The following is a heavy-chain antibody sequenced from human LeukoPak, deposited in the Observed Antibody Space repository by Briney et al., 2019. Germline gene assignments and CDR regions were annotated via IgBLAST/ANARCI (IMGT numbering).Heavy chain of an antibody. D-gene: IGHD3-22*01. CDR3: AKDFSPFTMIVVVDY. Sequence: GGSLRLSCAASGFTFSTYGMHWVRQAPGKGLEWVAVISYDGSNKYYADSVKGRFTISRDNSKNTLYLQMNSLRAEDTAVYYCAKDFSPFTMIVVVDYWGQGTLVTVSS. V-gene: IGHV3-30*18. J-gene: IGHJ4*02. CDR2: ISYDGSNK. CDR1: GFTFSTYG.